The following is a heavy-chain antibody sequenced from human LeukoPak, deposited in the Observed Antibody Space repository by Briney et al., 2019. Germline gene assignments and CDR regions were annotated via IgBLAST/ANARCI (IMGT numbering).Heavy chain of an antibody. CDR1: GASISSGGNY. CDR2: IYNSRRT. D-gene: IGHD5-12*01. Sequence: RTSETLSLTCTVSGASISSGGNYWSWIRQLPGKGLEWIGYIYNSRRTYYNPSLKSRLIMSLDTSKNQFSLNLKSVTAADTAVYYCAREVGGYHNRFDPWGQGTLVTVSS. V-gene: IGHV4-31*03. J-gene: IGHJ5*02. CDR3: AREVGGYHNRFDP.